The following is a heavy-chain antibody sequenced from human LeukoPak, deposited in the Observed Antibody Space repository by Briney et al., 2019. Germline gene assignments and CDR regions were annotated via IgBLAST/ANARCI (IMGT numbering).Heavy chain of an antibody. CDR1: GGSISSTSYY. V-gene: IGHV4-39*07. J-gene: IGHJ4*02. Sequence: PSETLSLTCTVSGGSISSTSYYWGWIRQPPGKGLEWIGNIYYSGSTNYNPSLKGRVTISVDTSKNQFSLKLSSVTAADTAIYYCARILGHYYGSRSSEYYFDYWGQGTLVTVSS. CDR2: IYYSGST. CDR3: ARILGHYYGSRSSEYYFDY. D-gene: IGHD3-10*01.